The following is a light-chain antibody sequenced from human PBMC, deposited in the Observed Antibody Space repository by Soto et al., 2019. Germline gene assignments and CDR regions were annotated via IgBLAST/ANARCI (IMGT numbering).Light chain of an antibody. CDR1: QSISNN. J-gene: IGKJ1*01. CDR2: GAS. Sequence: EIVMTQSPATLSLSPGEKATLSCRASQSISNNFAWFQQKPGQAPRLLIYGASSWATGIPNRFSGSGSGTDFTLTISRLEPEDFAVYYCQQYGNSPQTFGQGTKVDIK. V-gene: IGKV3-20*01. CDR3: QQYGNSPQT.